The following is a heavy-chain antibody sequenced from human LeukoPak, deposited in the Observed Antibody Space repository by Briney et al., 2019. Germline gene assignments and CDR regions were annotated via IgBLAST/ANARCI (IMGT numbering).Heavy chain of an antibody. D-gene: IGHD3-3*01. CDR1: GGSISSYY. J-gene: IGHJ3*02. V-gene: IGHV4-59*01. Sequence: SETLSLTCTVSGGSISSYYRSWIRQPPGKGLEWIGYIYYSGSTNYNPSLKSRVTISVDTSKNQFSLKLSSVTAADTAVYYCARASVRLEWLFLFDIWGQGTMVTVSS. CDR2: IYYSGST. CDR3: ARASVRLEWLFLFDI.